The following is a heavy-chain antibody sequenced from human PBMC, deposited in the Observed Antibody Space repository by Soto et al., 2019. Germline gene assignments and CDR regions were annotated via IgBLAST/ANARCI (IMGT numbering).Heavy chain of an antibody. CDR3: AREAAAGKTFDY. D-gene: IGHD6-13*01. Sequence: QVQLVQSGAEVKKPRSSVKVSCKASGGTFSSYTISWVRQAPGQGLEWMGRIIPILGIANYAQKFQGRVTITADKSTSTAYMELSSLRSEDTAVYYCAREAAAGKTFDYWGQGTLVTVSS. CDR2: IIPILGIA. CDR1: GGTFSSYT. J-gene: IGHJ4*02. V-gene: IGHV1-69*08.